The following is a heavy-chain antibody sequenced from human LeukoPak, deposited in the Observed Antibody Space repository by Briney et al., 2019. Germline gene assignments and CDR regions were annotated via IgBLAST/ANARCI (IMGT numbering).Heavy chain of an antibody. CDR1: GDSVSSNSAA. J-gene: IGHJ6*02. Sequence: SQTLSLTCAISGDSVSSNSAAWNWIRQSPSRGLEWLGRTYYRSKWYNDYAVSVKSRITINPDTSKNQFSLQLNSVTPEDTAMYYCARALWNDKSHGMDVWGQGTTVTVSS. CDR3: ARALWNDKSHGMDV. D-gene: IGHD1-1*01. V-gene: IGHV6-1*01. CDR2: TYYRSKWYN.